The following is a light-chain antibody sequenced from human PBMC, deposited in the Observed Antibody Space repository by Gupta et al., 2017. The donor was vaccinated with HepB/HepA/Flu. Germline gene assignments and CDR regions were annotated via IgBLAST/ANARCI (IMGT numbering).Light chain of an antibody. Sequence: DIQMTQSPSSLSASVGDRVTITCRASQTISNYLHWYQQKPGKAPKLLIYAASTLQTGVPLRFSGSGSGTDFTLTISSLQPEDFAIYYCQQTDRAPLIFGPGTKVEIK. CDR3: QQTDRAPLI. CDR2: AAS. J-gene: IGKJ1*01. V-gene: IGKV1-39*01. CDR1: QTISNY.